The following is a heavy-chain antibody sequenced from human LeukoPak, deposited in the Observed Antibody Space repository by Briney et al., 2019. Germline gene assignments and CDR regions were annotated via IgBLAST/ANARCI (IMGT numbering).Heavy chain of an antibody. CDR3: AAPRGYSGYDLYYYYYGMDV. V-gene: IGHV1-58*01. CDR1: GFTFNSSA. CDR2: IVVGSGNT. Sequence: SVKVSCKASGFTFNSSAVQWVRQARGQRLEWIGWIVVGSGNTNYAQKFQERVTITRDMSTSTAYMELSSLRSEDTAVYYCAAPRGYSGYDLYYYYYGMDVWGQGTTVTVSS. J-gene: IGHJ6*02. D-gene: IGHD5-12*01.